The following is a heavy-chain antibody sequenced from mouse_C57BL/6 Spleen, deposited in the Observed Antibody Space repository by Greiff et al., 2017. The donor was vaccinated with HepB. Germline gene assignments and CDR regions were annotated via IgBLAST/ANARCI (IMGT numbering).Heavy chain of an antibody. CDR1: GFTFSSYT. D-gene: IGHD2-3*01. Sequence: EVMLVESGGGLVKPGGSLKLSCAASGFTFSSYTMSWVRQTPEKRLEWVATISGGGGNTYYPDSVKGRFTISRDNAKNTLYLQMSSLRSEDTALYYCARPLYDGYPFAYWGQGTLVTVSA. CDR2: ISGGGGNT. J-gene: IGHJ3*01. V-gene: IGHV5-9*01. CDR3: ARPLYDGYPFAY.